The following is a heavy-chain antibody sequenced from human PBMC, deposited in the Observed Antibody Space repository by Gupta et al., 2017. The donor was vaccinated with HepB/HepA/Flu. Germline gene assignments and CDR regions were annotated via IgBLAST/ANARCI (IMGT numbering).Heavy chain of an antibody. CDR2: ISASGYNT. J-gene: IGHJ3*02. CDR1: GFTYNSFP. V-gene: IGHV3-23*01. D-gene: IGHD4-23*01. Sequence: EVQLLESGGGLVQPGGSMRLSCAASGFTYNSFPMIWVRQTPGKGLQWVSTISASGYNTYYADSVGGRFTISRDNSKNTVYLQMNSLRVEDTAVYYCTKGRGGNYGGALDIWGQGTMVTVSS. CDR3: TKGRGGNYGGALDI.